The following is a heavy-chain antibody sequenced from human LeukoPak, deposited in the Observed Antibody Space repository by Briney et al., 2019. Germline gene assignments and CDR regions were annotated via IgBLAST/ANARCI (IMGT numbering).Heavy chain of an antibody. D-gene: IGHD3-16*02. CDR3: AKGYRMIAFGGVIGIDAFDI. CDR1: GFTFSTYA. CDR2: ISGSGSST. V-gene: IGHV3-23*01. J-gene: IGHJ3*02. Sequence: GGSLRLSCAASGFTFSTYAMSWVRQAPGKGLEWVSGISGSGSSTFDADSVKGRFTISRDNSKNTLFLQMNSLRAEDTALYYCAKGYRMIAFGGVIGIDAFDIWGQGTMVTVSS.